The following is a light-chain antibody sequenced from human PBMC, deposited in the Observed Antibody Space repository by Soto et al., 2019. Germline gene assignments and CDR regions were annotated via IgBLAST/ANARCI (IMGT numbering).Light chain of an antibody. Sequence: QSALTQPASVSGSPGQSITISCTGTSSDVGGYNYVSWYQQHPGKAPKLMIYDVSNRPSGVSNRFSGSKSGNTASLTISGLQAEYEADYYCSSYTSSSTLLDVFGTGTKVTVL. CDR1: SSDVGGYNY. CDR2: DVS. J-gene: IGLJ1*01. V-gene: IGLV2-14*01. CDR3: SSYTSSSTLLDV.